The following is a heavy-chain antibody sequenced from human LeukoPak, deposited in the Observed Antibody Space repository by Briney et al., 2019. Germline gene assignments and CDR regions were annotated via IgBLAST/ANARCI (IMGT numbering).Heavy chain of an antibody. CDR2: INHSGST. Sequence: SETLSLTCAVYGGSFSGYYWSWIRQPPGKGLEWIGEINHSGSTNYNPSLKSRVTISVDTSKNQSSLKLSSVTAADTAVYYCARGRGYDFWSGYRYFDYWGQGTLVTVSS. D-gene: IGHD3-3*01. CDR1: GGSFSGYY. V-gene: IGHV4-34*01. J-gene: IGHJ4*02. CDR3: ARGRGYDFWSGYRYFDY.